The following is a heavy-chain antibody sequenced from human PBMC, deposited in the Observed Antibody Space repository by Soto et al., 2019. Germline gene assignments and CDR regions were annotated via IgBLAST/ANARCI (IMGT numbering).Heavy chain of an antibody. D-gene: IGHD6-13*01. CDR2: LIPLLNTP. Sequence: QVQLVQSGAEVKKPGSSVKVSCRASGGTFSRYAVSWVRQAPGQGLECIGGLIPLLNTPNYVQQFQGRVTITADASATTAEMELSSLRSEDTAVYYCARKSRSPTYYYFGIDVWGQGATVTDTS. CDR1: GGTFSRYA. V-gene: IGHV1-69*01. CDR3: ARKSRSPTYYYFGIDV. J-gene: IGHJ6*02.